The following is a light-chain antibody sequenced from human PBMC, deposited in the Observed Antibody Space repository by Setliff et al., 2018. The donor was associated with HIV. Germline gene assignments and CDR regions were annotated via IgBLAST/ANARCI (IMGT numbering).Light chain of an antibody. V-gene: IGLV1-47*01. Sequence: QSVLTQPPSASGTPGQRVTISCSGSSSNIGSNYVYWYQQLPGTAPKLLIYRNNQRPSGVPDRFSGSKSGTSASLAIGGLRSEDEADYYCAAWDDSLSGYVFGTGTKVTVL. CDR1: SSNIGSNY. CDR2: RNN. CDR3: AAWDDSLSGYV. J-gene: IGLJ1*01.